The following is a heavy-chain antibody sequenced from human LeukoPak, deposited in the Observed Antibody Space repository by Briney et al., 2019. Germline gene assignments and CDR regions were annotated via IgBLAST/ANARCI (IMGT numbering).Heavy chain of an antibody. Sequence: SETLSLTCTVSGGSVSSSSYYWGWIRQPPGKGLEWIGGIYYSGSTYSNPSLKSRVTISVDTSKNQFSLKLSSVTAADTAVYYCARQLRNYYDSSGYYYMSNSYFDYWGQGTLVTVSS. CDR1: GGSVSSSSYY. J-gene: IGHJ4*02. CDR2: IYYSGST. V-gene: IGHV4-39*01. CDR3: ARQLRNYYDSSGYYYMSNSYFDY. D-gene: IGHD3-22*01.